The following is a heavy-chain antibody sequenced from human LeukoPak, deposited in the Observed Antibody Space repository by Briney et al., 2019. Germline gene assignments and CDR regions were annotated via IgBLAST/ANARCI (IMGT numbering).Heavy chain of an antibody. CDR3: ARVSILNEPYWYFDL. Sequence: ASVKVSCKASGYTFTNYGINWVRQAPGQGLEWMGWISGYNGNTNYAQKLQGRVTMTTDTSTSTAYMELRSLRSDDTAVYYCARVSILNEPYWYFDLWGCGTLVTVSS. V-gene: IGHV1-18*01. CDR1: GYTFTNYG. CDR2: ISGYNGNT. J-gene: IGHJ2*01. D-gene: IGHD2/OR15-2a*01.